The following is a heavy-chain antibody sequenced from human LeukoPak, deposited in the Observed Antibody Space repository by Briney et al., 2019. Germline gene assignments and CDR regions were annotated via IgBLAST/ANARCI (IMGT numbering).Heavy chain of an antibody. V-gene: IGHV3-64*01. D-gene: IGHD2-15*01. CDR1: GFTFSSYA. Sequence: GGSLRLSCAASGFTFSSYAMHWVRQAPGKGLEYVSAISSNGGSTYYANSVKGRFTISRDNSKNTLYLQMGSLRAEDTALYYCAREMYCSGGSCYGDAFDIWGQGTMVTVSS. J-gene: IGHJ3*02. CDR3: AREMYCSGGSCYGDAFDI. CDR2: ISSNGGST.